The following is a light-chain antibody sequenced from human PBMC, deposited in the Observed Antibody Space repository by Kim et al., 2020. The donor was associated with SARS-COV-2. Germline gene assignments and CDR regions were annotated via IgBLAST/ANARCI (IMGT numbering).Light chain of an antibody. CDR2: ANN. CDR1: STNMGNNF. CDR3: GTWDSSLGAGV. Sequence: VTISCSGSSTNMGNNFVAWSQQLPGTAPKLRIYANNNRPSGIPDRFSGSKSGTSATLGITGLQTGDEADYYCGTWDSSLGAGVFGGGTQLTVL. J-gene: IGLJ3*02. V-gene: IGLV1-51*01.